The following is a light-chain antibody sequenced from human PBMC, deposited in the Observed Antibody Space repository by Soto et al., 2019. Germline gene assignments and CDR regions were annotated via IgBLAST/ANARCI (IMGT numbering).Light chain of an antibody. CDR3: GSHTSGSTRV. J-gene: IGLJ1*01. CDR1: SSDIGAYDY. CDR2: EVT. Sequence: SVLTQPASVSGSPGQSIAISCTGTSSDIGAYDYVSWYQQHPDKAPKLIIYEVTKRPSGVSTRFSGSKSGNTASLTISGLQAEDEGDYYCGSHTSGSTRVFGTGTKVTVL. V-gene: IGLV2-14*01.